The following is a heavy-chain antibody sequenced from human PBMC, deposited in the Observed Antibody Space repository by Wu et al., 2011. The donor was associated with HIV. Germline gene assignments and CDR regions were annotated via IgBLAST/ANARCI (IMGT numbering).Heavy chain of an antibody. CDR1: GGTFSSYA. V-gene: IGHV1-69*14. Sequence: QVQLVQSGAEVEKPGSSVKVSCKASGGTFSSYAISWVRQAPGQGLEWMGGIIPIFGTTKYAQKFQGRVTITADKSTDTAYMELSSLRSEDTAVYYCATGPRSAWRPHWGQGTLVTVSS. J-gene: IGHJ4*02. CDR3: ATGPRSAWRPH. D-gene: IGHD6-19*01. CDR2: IIPIFGTT.